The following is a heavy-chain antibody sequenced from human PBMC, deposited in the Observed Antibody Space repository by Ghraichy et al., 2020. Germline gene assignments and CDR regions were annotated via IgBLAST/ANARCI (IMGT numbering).Heavy chain of an antibody. J-gene: IGHJ4*02. CDR3: ARDNAGNFDY. Sequence: SQTLSLTCTVSGGSISSGGYYWSWIRQHPGKGLEWIGYIYYSGSTYYYPSLKSRVTISVDTSKNQFSLKLSSVTAADTAVYYCARDNAGNFDYWGQGTLVTVSS. D-gene: IGHD1-26*01. CDR2: IYYSGST. V-gene: IGHV4-31*02. CDR1: GGSISSGGYY.